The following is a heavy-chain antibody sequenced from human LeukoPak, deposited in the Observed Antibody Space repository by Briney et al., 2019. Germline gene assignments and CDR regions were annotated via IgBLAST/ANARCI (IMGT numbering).Heavy chain of an antibody. Sequence: GGSLRLSCAASGFTFSSYAMSWVRQAPGKGLEWVSAISGSGGSTYYADSVKGRFTISRDNSKNTLYLQMNSLRAEDTAVYCCANGVSYYYYYGMDVWGQGTTVTVSS. CDR1: GFTFSSYA. V-gene: IGHV3-23*01. D-gene: IGHD3-16*01. CDR3: ANGVSYYYYYGMDV. J-gene: IGHJ6*02. CDR2: ISGSGGST.